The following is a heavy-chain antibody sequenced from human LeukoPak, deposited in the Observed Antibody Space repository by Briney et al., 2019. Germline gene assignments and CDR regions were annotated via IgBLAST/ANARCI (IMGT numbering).Heavy chain of an antibody. CDR2: IIPIFGTA. CDR1: GGTFSSYA. CDR3: ARGAVEMATMEAFDI. V-gene: IGHV1-69*13. J-gene: IGHJ3*02. Sequence: GASVKVSCKASGGTFSSYAISWVRQAPGQGLEWMGGIIPIFGTANYAQKFQGRVTITADESTSTAYMELSSLRSEDTAVYCCARGAVEMATMEAFDIWGQGTMVTVSS. D-gene: IGHD5-24*01.